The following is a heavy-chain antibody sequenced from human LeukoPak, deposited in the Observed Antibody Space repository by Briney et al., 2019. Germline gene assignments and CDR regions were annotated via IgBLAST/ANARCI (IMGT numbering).Heavy chain of an antibody. Sequence: SETLSLTCTVSGGSIGSNYWTWIRQPPGKGLEYIGYIYYTGGTNYNPSLKSRVTISVDTSKNQFSLRLSSVTAADTAVYFCAKYGNSGWVIDNWGQGALVTVSS. J-gene: IGHJ4*02. CDR3: AKYGNSGWVIDN. D-gene: IGHD6-19*01. V-gene: IGHV4-59*08. CDR2: IYYTGGT. CDR1: GGSIGSNY.